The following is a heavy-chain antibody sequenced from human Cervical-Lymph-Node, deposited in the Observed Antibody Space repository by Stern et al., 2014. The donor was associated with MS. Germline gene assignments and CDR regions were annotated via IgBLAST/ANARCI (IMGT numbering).Heavy chain of an antibody. CDR1: GFTFSSYW. V-gene: IGHV3-7*01. Sequence: VQLVESGGGLVQPGGSLRLSYAASGFTFSSYWMHWVRQAPGKGLEGGANIKEDGSETYYVDSVKGRFTISRDNAKNSLYLQMNSVRAEDTAVYYCARGSDTWGQGTLVTVSS. CDR2: IKEDGSET. CDR3: ARGSDT. D-gene: IGHD2-15*01. J-gene: IGHJ5*02.